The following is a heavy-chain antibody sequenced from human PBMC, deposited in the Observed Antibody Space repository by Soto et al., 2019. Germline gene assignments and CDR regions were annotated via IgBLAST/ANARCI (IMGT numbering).Heavy chain of an antibody. CDR3: ARHGSGSYLTAY. J-gene: IGHJ4*02. D-gene: IGHD1-26*01. Sequence: PGESLKICCKGSGYSFTSYWISWVRQMPGKGLEWMGRIDPSDSYTNYSPSFQGHVTISADKSISTAYLQWSSLKASDTAMYYCARHGSGSYLTAYWGQGTLVTVSS. CDR1: GYSFTSYW. V-gene: IGHV5-10-1*01. CDR2: IDPSDSYT.